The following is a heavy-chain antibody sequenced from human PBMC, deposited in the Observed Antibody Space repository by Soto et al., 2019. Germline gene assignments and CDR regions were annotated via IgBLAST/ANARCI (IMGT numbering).Heavy chain of an antibody. CDR1: GFTFSSFA. CDR2: ISGSGGST. D-gene: IGHD6-13*01. CDR3: ARGFSAGKGSTPDF. Sequence: PCGSLRLSCAASGFTFSSFAMSWVRQAPGKGLDWVSAISGSGGSTYSADSVKGRFTISRDNSKNTLYLQMSSLRAEDTAVYYCARGFSAGKGSTPDFWGQGSLVTVSS. J-gene: IGHJ4*02. V-gene: IGHV3-23*01.